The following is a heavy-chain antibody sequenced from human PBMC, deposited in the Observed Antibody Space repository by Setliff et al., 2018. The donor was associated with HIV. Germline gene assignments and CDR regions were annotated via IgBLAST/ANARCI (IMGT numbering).Heavy chain of an antibody. CDR3: AKPDSGEGSCFDP. D-gene: IGHD7-27*01. CDR1: GQFISDGYY. Sequence: SETLSLTCTVSGQFISDGYYWGWIRQPPGKGLEWIGSVDHSGKTYYNPSLKSRVTMSADTSKNQISLMLRSMTAADTAVYYCAKPDSGEGSCFDPWGQGSLVTVS. J-gene: IGHJ5*02. CDR2: VDHSGKT. V-gene: IGHV4-38-2*02.